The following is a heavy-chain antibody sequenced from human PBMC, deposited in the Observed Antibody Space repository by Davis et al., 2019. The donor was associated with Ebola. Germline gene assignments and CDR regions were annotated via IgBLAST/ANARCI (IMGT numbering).Heavy chain of an antibody. CDR3: ARAFGVVIPDAFDI. CDR2: INHSGST. V-gene: IGHV4-34*01. Sequence: MPSETLSLTCTVSGGSISSYYWSWIRQPPGKGLEWIGEINHSGSTNYNPSLKSRVTISVDTSKNQFSLKLSSVTAADTAVYYCARAFGVVIPDAFDIWGQGTMVTVSS. J-gene: IGHJ3*02. D-gene: IGHD3-3*01. CDR1: GGSISSYY.